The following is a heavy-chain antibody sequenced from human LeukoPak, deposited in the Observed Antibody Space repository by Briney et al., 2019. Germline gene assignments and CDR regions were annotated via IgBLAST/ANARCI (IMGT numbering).Heavy chain of an antibody. CDR1: AFTFSSYA. CDR2: IKSKTDGGTT. V-gene: IGHV3-15*01. Sequence: PGGSLRLSCAASAFTFSSYAMSWVRQAPGKGLEWVGRIKSKTDGGTTDYAAPVKGRFTISRDESKNTLYLQMSSLKTEDTAVYYCTTVEWELLGLDYWGQGTLVTVSS. D-gene: IGHD1-26*01. CDR3: TTVEWELLGLDY. J-gene: IGHJ4*02.